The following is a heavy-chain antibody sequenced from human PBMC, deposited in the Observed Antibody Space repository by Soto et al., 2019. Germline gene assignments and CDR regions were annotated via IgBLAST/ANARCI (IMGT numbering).Heavy chain of an antibody. D-gene: IGHD2-15*01. CDR2: ISGSGGST. CDR1: GFTFSSYA. Sequence: GGYLRLSCAASGFTFSSYAMSWVRQAPGKGLEWVSAISGSGGSTYYADSVKGRFTISRDNSKNTLYLQMNSLRAEDTAVYYCEKPLGYCSGGRCHRPDFDDWGQGTLVSVT. J-gene: IGHJ4*02. CDR3: EKPLGYCSGGRCHRPDFDD. V-gene: IGHV3-23*01.